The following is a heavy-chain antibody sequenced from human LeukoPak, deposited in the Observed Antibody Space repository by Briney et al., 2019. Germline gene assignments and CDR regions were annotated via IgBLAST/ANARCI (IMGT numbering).Heavy chain of an antibody. CDR3: ARAYADSGDYEAY. D-gene: IGHD4-17*01. CDR2: ISISGGST. CDR1: GFTFSSYA. V-gene: IGHV3-23*01. J-gene: IGHJ4*02. Sequence: PGGSLRLSCAASGFTFSSYAMSWVRQAPGKGLEWVSVISISGGSTNYADSVKGRFTISRDNSRNTLYLQMNSLRAEDTAVYYCARAYADSGDYEAYWGQGTLVTVSS.